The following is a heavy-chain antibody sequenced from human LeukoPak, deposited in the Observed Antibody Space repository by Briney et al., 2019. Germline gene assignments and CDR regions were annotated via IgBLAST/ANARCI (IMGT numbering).Heavy chain of an antibody. CDR2: IYSGGST. Sequence: GGSLRLSCAASGFTVSSNYMSWVRQAPGKGLKWVSVIYSGGSTYYADSVKGRFTISRDNSKNTLYLQMNSLRAEDTAVYYRARALYYDSSWDYWGQGTLVTVSS. CDR3: ARALYYDSSWDY. CDR1: GFTVSSNY. D-gene: IGHD3-22*01. J-gene: IGHJ4*02. V-gene: IGHV3-53*01.